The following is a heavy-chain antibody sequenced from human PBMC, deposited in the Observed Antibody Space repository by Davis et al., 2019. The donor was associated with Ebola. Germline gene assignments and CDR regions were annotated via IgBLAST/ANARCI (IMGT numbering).Heavy chain of an antibody. J-gene: IGHJ4*02. Sequence: ASVKVSCKASGYRFTSYDINWVRQATGQGLEWMGWMNPNNGNTGYAQKFQGRATMTSNTATTTAYMELSSLTSDDTGVYYCARAREVGDFWGQGTLVMVSS. V-gene: IGHV1-8*01. CDR1: GYRFTSYD. CDR3: ARAREVGDF. CDR2: MNPNNGNT.